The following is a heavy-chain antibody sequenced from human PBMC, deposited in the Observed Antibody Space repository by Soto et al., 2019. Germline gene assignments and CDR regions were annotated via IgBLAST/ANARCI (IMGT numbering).Heavy chain of an antibody. CDR2: IIPIFGTA. CDR1: GGTFSSYA. CDR3: ARGEYSSSSAASYYYGMDV. J-gene: IGHJ6*02. V-gene: IGHV1-69*13. D-gene: IGHD6-6*01. Sequence: ASVKVSCKASGGTFSSYAISWVRQAPGQGLEWMGGIIPIFGTANYAQKFQGRVKITADEATSTAYMELSSLRSEDTAVYYCARGEYSSSSAASYYYGMDVWGQGTTVTVSS.